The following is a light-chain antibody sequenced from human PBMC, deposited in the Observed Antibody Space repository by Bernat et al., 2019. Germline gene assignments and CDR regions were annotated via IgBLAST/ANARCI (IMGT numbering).Light chain of an antibody. CDR1: SDGKSY. Sequence: SDGKSYLYWYFQKPGQSPQLLLYLASIRSSGVPDKFSGSGSGTDFKLRISRVEADEVGVYYVRNARRTQWTFGQGTK. V-gene: IGKV2-28*01. J-gene: IGKJ1*01. CDR3: RNARRTQWT. CDR2: LAS.